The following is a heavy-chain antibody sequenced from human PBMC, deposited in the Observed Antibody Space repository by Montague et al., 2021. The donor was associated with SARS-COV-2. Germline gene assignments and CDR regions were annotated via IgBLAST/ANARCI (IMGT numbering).Heavy chain of an antibody. D-gene: IGHD3-10*01. J-gene: IGHJ4*02. CDR1: GFTFRTYE. CDR2: TSSSGSTI. Sequence: SLRLSCAASGFTFRTYEMNWVRQAPGKGLEWVSYTSSSGSTIYYADSVKGRFTISRDNAKNSLYLQMNSLRAEYTAVYYCSRDGRFGELDYWGQGTLVTVST. CDR3: SRDGRFGELDY. V-gene: IGHV3-48*03.